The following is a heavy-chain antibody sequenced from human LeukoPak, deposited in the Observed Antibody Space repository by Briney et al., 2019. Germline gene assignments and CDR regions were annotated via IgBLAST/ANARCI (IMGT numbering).Heavy chain of an antibody. Sequence: GASVKVSCKASGYTFTGYYIHWVRQAPGQGLEWMGWINPNSGGTNYAQNFQGRVTMTRDTSISTAYMELSRLRSDDTAVYYCAQAGAYYYDSSGYPLPDYWGQGTLVTVSS. D-gene: IGHD3-22*01. CDR2: INPNSGGT. CDR3: AQAGAYYYDSSGYPLPDY. V-gene: IGHV1-2*02. CDR1: GYTFTGYY. J-gene: IGHJ4*02.